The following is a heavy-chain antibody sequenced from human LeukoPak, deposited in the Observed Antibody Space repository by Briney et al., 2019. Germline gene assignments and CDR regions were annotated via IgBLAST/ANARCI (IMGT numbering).Heavy chain of an antibody. V-gene: IGHV3-66*01. Sequence: GGSLRLSCAASGFTVSSNYMSWVRQAPGKGLEWVSVIYSGGSTYYADSVKGRFTISRDNSKNTLYLQMNSLRAGDTAVYYCARGLRYFDWLPQYYFDYWGQGTLVTVSS. CDR1: GFTVSSNY. CDR3: ARGLRYFDWLPQYYFDY. J-gene: IGHJ4*02. D-gene: IGHD3-9*01. CDR2: IYSGGST.